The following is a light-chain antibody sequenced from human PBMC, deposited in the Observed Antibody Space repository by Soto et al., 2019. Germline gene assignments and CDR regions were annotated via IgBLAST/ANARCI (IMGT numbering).Light chain of an antibody. CDR1: QSVSSTY. Sequence: EIVLTLSPGTLSLSPGERATLSCRASQSVSSTYLTWYQQKPGQAPRLLIYGASSRATGIPDGFSGSGSGTDFPLTISRLEPEDFAVYYCQQYGSSTWTFGQGAKVEIK. V-gene: IGKV3-20*01. J-gene: IGKJ1*01. CDR3: QQYGSSTWT. CDR2: GAS.